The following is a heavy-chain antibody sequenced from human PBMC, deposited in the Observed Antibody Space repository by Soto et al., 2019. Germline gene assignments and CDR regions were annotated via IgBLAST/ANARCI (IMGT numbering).Heavy chain of an antibody. V-gene: IGHV1-18*01. CDR1: GYTFTSYG. Sequence: ASVKVSCKASGYTFTSYGITWVRQAPGQGLEWKGWISAYSGNKNNTEKLQGRVTITTDTSSSTAYMELRSLRSDDTSVYYCARVVGGRSPRYYYYMDVWGKGTTVTVSS. D-gene: IGHD1-26*01. J-gene: IGHJ6*03. CDR2: ISAYSGNK. CDR3: ARVVGGRSPRYYYYMDV.